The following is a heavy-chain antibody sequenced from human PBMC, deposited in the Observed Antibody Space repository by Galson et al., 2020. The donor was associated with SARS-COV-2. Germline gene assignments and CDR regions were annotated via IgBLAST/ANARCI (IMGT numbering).Heavy chain of an antibody. CDR1: GGSISSYY. Sequence: SQTLSLTCTVSGGSISSYYWSWIRQPPGKGLEWIGYIYYSGSTTYNPSLKSRVTISVDTSKNQFSLKLSSVTAADTAVYYCASINCSGGSCYWFDPWGQGTLVTVSS. CDR3: ASINCSGGSCYWFDP. CDR2: IYYSGST. V-gene: IGHV4-59*08. J-gene: IGHJ5*02. D-gene: IGHD2-15*01.